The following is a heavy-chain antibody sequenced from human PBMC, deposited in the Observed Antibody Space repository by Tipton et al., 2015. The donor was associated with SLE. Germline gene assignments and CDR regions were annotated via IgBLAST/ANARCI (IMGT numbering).Heavy chain of an antibody. CDR1: GGSISGNSYY. J-gene: IGHJ4*02. CDR3: VRLELPATKADY. Sequence: TLSLTCTVSGGSISGNSYYWGWIRQPPGKGLESIGTIYYGGSTYYNPSLKSRVTISIDTSKNHFSLKLSSVTAADTAVYYCVRLELPATKADYWGPGTLVTVSS. V-gene: IGHV4-39*02. D-gene: IGHD5-24*01. CDR2: IYYGGST.